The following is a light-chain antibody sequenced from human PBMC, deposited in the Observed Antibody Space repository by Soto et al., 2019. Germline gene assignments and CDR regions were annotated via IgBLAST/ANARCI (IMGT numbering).Light chain of an antibody. J-gene: IGKJ1*01. CDR2: AAS. V-gene: IGKV1-39*01. CDR1: QSISSY. CDR3: RQTYSNLWT. Sequence: DIQMTQSPSSLSASVGDRVTITCRASQSISSYLNWYQQKPGKAPKLLIYAASSLQSGVPSRFSGSGSGTDFTLTISSLQPEDFAHYYCRQTYSNLWTFGQGTKVDIK.